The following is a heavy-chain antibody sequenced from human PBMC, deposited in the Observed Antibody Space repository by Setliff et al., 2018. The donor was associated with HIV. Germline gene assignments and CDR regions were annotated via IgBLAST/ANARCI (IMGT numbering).Heavy chain of an antibody. CDR1: GVSISNYY. CDR3: ARTTRHDGAAYDAFDL. D-gene: IGHD1-1*01. V-gene: IGHV4-59*12. Sequence: PSETLSLTCTVSGVSISNYYWSWIRQPPGKGLEWIGEMFHSGSTNYNPSLKSRVTMSVDKSKNEFSLKVTSMTAADTAVYYCARTTRHDGAAYDAFDLWGQGALVTVS. CDR2: MFHSGST. J-gene: IGHJ3*01.